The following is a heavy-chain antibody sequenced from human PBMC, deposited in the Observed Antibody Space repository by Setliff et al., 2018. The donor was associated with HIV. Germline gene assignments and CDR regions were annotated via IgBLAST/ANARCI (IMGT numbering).Heavy chain of an antibody. Sequence: ASVKVSCKASGYTFTSDYIHWVRQAPGQGLEWRGIINPAGNPTSNAQKFQGRLTMTRDTSTNTVYMELSSLRSADTAVYYYAKYIPVPAINSGRIKTLFDPWGEGTLVTVSS. CDR2: INPAGNPT. V-gene: IGHV1-46*01. CDR3: AKYIPVPAINSGRIKTLFDP. J-gene: IGHJ5*02. D-gene: IGHD6-19*01. CDR1: GYTFTSDY.